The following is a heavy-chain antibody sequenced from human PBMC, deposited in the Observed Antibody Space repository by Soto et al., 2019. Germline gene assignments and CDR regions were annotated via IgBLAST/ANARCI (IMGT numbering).Heavy chain of an antibody. D-gene: IGHD2-15*01. CDR2: IIPIIGII. J-gene: IGHJ5*01. V-gene: IGHV1-69*02. Sequence: QVQLVQSGADVKKPGSSVKVSCKASGGTFSTYTITWVRQAPGQVLEWMGSIIPIIGIINYAQKFQGRVTLSSEKFEATAHMEFIRVKSDDTALYYCAEDIHNLHTHGHAASHSWAHGTL. CDR1: GGTFSTYT. CDR3: AEDIHNLHTHGHAASHS.